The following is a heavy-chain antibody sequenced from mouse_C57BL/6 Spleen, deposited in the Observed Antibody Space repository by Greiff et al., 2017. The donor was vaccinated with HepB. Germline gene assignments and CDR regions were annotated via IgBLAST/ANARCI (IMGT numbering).Heavy chain of an antibody. J-gene: IGHJ1*03. V-gene: IGHV1-52*01. CDR2: IDPSDSET. D-gene: IGHD5-1-1*01. CDR3: ARSQISRYFDV. Sequence: QVHVKQPGAELVRPGSSVKLSCKASGYTFTSYWMHWVKQRPIQGLEWIGNIDPSDSETHYNQKFKDKATLTVDKSSSTAYMQLSSLTSEDSAVYYCARSQISRYFDVWGTGTTVTVSS. CDR1: GYTFTSYW.